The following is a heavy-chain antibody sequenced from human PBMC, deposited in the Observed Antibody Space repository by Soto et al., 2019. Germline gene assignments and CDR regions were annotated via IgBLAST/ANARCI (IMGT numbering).Heavy chain of an antibody. CDR3: AREGGHIVVAAD. CDR2: ISAYNGNT. V-gene: IGHV1-18*01. J-gene: IGHJ4*02. D-gene: IGHD2-21*01. CDR1: GYTFTSYG. Sequence: QVQLVQSGAEVKKPGASVKVSCKASGYTFTSYGISWVRQAPGQGLEWMGWISAYNGNTNYAQKLQGRVTMTTDTPTSTDDMDLRSLKADDTAVYYCAREGGHIVVAADWGQGTLVPVSS.